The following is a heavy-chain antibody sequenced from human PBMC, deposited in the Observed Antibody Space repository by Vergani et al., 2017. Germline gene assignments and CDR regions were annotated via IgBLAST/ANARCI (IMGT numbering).Heavy chain of an antibody. D-gene: IGHD1-26*01. V-gene: IGHV3-23*01. Sequence: EVQLLESGGGLVQPGGSLRLPCAASGFTLSSYAMSWVRQAAGKGLGWVSAISGSGGSTYYADAVKGRFTISRDNYKNTRYLQMNSRRAEDTAVYYCAKGQGWEVTPNAFDIWGQGTMVTVSS. CDR1: GFTLSSYA. J-gene: IGHJ3*02. CDR3: AKGQGWEVTPNAFDI. CDR2: ISGSGGST.